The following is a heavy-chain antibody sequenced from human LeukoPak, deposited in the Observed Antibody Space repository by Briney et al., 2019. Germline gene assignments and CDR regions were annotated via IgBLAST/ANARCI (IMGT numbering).Heavy chain of an antibody. Sequence: GGSLRLSCAASGFTLTTYAMSWVRQAPGKGLEWVSGISNSGRTTYYADSVKGRFTISRDDSKNTLYLNVNSLRGEDTAVYYCAQVPPEVGLNCWGQGTLITVSS. V-gene: IGHV3-23*01. CDR2: ISNSGRTT. CDR1: GFTLTTYA. CDR3: AQVPPEVGLNC. J-gene: IGHJ4*02. D-gene: IGHD1-26*01.